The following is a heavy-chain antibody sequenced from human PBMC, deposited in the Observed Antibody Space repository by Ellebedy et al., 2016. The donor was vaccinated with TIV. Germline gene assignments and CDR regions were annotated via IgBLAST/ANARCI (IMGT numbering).Heavy chain of an antibody. V-gene: IGHV4-31*03. D-gene: IGHD3-10*01. Sequence: SETLSLTXTVSGDSISSLDNYWTWIRQHPGKGLEWIGYIYRSGATYYNPSLRNRVTISADMSQNQLSLKVNSVTAADTAVYYCARSKVSGTMVHQFITKYFYYYMDVWGTGTTVTISS. CDR3: ARSKVSGTMVHQFITKYFYYYMDV. CDR1: GDSISSLDNY. J-gene: IGHJ6*03. CDR2: IYRSGAT.